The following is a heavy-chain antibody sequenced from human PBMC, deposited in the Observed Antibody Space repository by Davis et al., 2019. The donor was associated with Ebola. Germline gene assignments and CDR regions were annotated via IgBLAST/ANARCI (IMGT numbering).Heavy chain of an antibody. Sequence: GGSLRLSCAASGFTVSSNYMSWVRQAPGKGLEWVAVISYDGSNKYYADSVKGRFTISRDNSKNTLYLQMNSLRAEDTAVYYCTRQYSSSSLYYFDYWGQGTLVTVSS. CDR3: TRQYSSSSLYYFDY. CDR1: GFTVSSNY. CDR2: ISYDGSNK. D-gene: IGHD6-6*01. V-gene: IGHV3-30*03. J-gene: IGHJ4*02.